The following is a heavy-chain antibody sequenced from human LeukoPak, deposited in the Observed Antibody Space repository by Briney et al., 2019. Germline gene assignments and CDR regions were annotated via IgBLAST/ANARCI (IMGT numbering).Heavy chain of an antibody. D-gene: IGHD2-15*01. J-gene: IGHJ4*02. CDR2: IYYIGST. Sequence: SETLSLTCTVSGDSISTYYWSWIRQPPGKGLEWIGYIYYIGSTNYNPSLKSRVSISVDTSKNQFSLRLSSVTAADTAVYHCARGYCNSGSCFDYWGQGTLVTVSS. CDR3: ARGYCNSGSCFDY. V-gene: IGHV4-59*01. CDR1: GDSISTYY.